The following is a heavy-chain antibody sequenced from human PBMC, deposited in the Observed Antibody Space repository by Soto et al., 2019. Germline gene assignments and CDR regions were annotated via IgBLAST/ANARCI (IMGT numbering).Heavy chain of an antibody. CDR1: GFTFSGSA. J-gene: IGHJ4*02. Sequence: GGSLRLSCAASGFTFSGSAMHWARQASGKGLEWVGRIRSKANSYATAYAASVKGRFTISRDDSKNTAYLQMNSLKTKDTAVYFCTRARDGYPHGFEYWGQVTLVTV. CDR3: TRARDGYPHGFEY. CDR2: IRSKANSYAT. D-gene: IGHD5-12*01. V-gene: IGHV3-73*01.